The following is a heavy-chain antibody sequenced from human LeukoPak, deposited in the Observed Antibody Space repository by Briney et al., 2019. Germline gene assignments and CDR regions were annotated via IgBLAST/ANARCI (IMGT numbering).Heavy chain of an antibody. V-gene: IGHV3-66*01. CDR1: GFTFKTYA. CDR3: ASDYYDSSGYSYFQH. J-gene: IGHJ1*01. Sequence: GGSLRLSCAASGFTFKTYAMNWVRQAPGKGLEWVSVIYSGGSTYYADSVKGRFTISRDNSKNTLYLQMNSLRAEDTAVYYCASDYYDSSGYSYFQHWGQGTLVTVSS. CDR2: IYSGGST. D-gene: IGHD3-22*01.